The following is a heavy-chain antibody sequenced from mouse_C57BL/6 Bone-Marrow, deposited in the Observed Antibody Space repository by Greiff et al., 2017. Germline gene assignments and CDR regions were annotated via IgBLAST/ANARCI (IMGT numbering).Heavy chain of an antibody. CDR2: INPKNGGT. CDR3: ARVLYGCGDAMDY. V-gene: IGHV1-26*01. CDR1: GYTFTDYY. Sequence: VQLQQSGPELVKPGASVKISCKASGYTFTDYYMNWVKQSHGKSLEWIGDINPKNGGTSYNQKFKGKATLTVDQSSSQAYMELRRLTSEDSSVYYCARVLYGCGDAMDYWGQGTSVTVSA. D-gene: IGHD2-2*01. J-gene: IGHJ4*01.